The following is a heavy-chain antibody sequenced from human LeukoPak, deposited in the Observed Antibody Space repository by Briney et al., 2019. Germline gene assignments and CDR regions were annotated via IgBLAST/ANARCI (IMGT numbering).Heavy chain of an antibody. V-gene: IGHV1-2*02. D-gene: IGHD1-26*01. Sequence: ASVKVSCKASGYTFTGYYMHWVRQAPGQGLEWMGWINPNSGGTNYAQKFQGRVTMTEDTSTDTAYMELSSLRSEDTAVYYCATESYSGSYLYAFDIWGQGTMVTVSS. CDR3: ATESYSGSYLYAFDI. CDR2: INPNSGGT. J-gene: IGHJ3*02. CDR1: GYTFTGYY.